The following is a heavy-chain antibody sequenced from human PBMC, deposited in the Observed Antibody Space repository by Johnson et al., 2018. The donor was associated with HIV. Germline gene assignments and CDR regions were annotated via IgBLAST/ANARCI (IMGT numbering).Heavy chain of an antibody. V-gene: IGHV3-74*01. Sequence: VQLVESGGGVVQPGGSLRLSCVASGFTFSSHWMHWVRQTPGKGLVWVSRISSDGSYTTYADSVKGRFTISRDNAKNTLYLQMNSLRVEDTAVYYCAREGPSERAGFDIWGQGTMVTVSS. J-gene: IGHJ3*02. CDR1: GFTFSSHW. CDR2: ISSDGSYT. CDR3: AREGPSERAGFDI.